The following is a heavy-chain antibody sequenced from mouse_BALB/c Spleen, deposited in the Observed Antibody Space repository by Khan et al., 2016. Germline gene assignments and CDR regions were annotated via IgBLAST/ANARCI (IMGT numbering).Heavy chain of an antibody. CDR2: ISYDGSN. Sequence: EVQLQESGPGLVKPSQSLSLTCSVTGYSITSGYFWNWIRQLPGNKLEWMGYISYDGSNNYNPSLKNRISITRDTSKNQYFLKLNSVTTEDTATYYCGGDSYYFDYWGQGTTLTVSS. V-gene: IGHV3-6*02. CDR3: GGDSYYFDY. CDR1: GYSITSGYF. J-gene: IGHJ2*01.